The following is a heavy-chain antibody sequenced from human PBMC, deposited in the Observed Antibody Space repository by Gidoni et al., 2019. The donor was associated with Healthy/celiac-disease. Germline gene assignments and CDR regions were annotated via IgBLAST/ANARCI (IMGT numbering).Heavy chain of an antibody. CDR2: ISSSSSYI. V-gene: IGHV3-21*01. CDR1: GFTFSRYS. J-gene: IGHJ4*02. Sequence: EVQLVESGGGLVKPGGSLRLSCAASGFTFSRYSMNWVRQAPGKGLEWVSSISSSSSYIYYADSVKGRFTISRDNAKNSLYLQMNSLRAEDTAVYYCARDDRSSDLWSGYYRGNLVLGYWGQGTLVTVSS. D-gene: IGHD3-3*01. CDR3: ARDDRSSDLWSGYYRGNLVLGY.